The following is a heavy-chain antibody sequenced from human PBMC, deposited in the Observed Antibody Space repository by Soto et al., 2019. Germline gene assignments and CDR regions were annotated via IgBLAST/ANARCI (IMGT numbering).Heavy chain of an antibody. D-gene: IGHD3-10*01. Sequence: GSLRLSCAASGFTFSSYGMHWVRQAPGKGLEWVAVIWYDGSNKYYADSVKGRFTISRDNSKNTLYLQMNSLRAEDTAVYYCARDSKGRGLDYWGQGTLVTVSS. CDR1: GFTFSSYG. V-gene: IGHV3-33*01. CDR2: IWYDGSNK. CDR3: ARDSKGRGLDY. J-gene: IGHJ4*02.